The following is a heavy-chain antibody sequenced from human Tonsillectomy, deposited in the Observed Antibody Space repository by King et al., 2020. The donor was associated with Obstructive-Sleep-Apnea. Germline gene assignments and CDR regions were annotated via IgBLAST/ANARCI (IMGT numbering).Heavy chain of an antibody. Sequence: VQLVESGGGLVQPGGSLRLSCAASGFTFTNYAMSWVRQAPGKGLEWVSAISANGGGTYYADSVKGRFTISRDNSKNTLHLQMNSLRAEDTAMHYCAKVLFSGAPDNAFDNWGHGTMVTVAS. V-gene: IGHV3-23*04. CDR2: ISANGGGT. CDR3: AKVLFSGAPDNAFDN. J-gene: IGHJ3*02. CDR1: GFTFTNYA. D-gene: IGHD3-9*01.